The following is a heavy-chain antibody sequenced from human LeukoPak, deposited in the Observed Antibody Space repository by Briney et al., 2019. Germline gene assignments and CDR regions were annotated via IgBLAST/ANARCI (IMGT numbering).Heavy chain of an antibody. V-gene: IGHV4-39*07. CDR3: ASSPSGFGELGPLLGQGYYYGMDV. CDR1: GGSISSSSYY. D-gene: IGHD3-10*01. J-gene: IGHJ6*02. Sequence: MPSETLSLTCTVSGGSISSSSYYWGWIRQPPGKGLEWIGSIYYSGSTYYNPSLKSRVTISVDTSKNQFSLKLSSVTAADTAVYYCASSPSGFGELGPLLGQGYYYGMDVWGQGTTVTVSS. CDR2: IYYSGST.